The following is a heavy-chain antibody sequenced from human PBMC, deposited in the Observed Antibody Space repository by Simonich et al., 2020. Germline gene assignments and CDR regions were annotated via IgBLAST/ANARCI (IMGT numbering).Heavy chain of an antibody. J-gene: IGHJ2*01. CDR2: IYYIATT. Sequence: QLQLQESGPGLVKPSETLSLTCTVSGGSISSSGYYWRWIRQPPGKGLEWFGRIYYIATTYNHPTRKSRVTISGDTSKNQFSRKLSSVTDADTAVYYCARHKGYCSGGSCYSHWYFDLWGRGTLVTVSS. CDR3: ARHKGYCSGGSCYSHWYFDL. V-gene: IGHV4-39*01. D-gene: IGHD2-15*01. CDR1: GGSISSSGYY.